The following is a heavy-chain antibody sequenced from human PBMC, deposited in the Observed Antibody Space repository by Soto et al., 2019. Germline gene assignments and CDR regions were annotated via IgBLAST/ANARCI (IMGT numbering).Heavy chain of an antibody. Sequence: EVQLVESGGGLVQPGGSLRLSCAVSGFTFSNYWMTWVRQAPGKGLEWVANIKEDGSEKHYVDSVKGRFTISRDNAENSLYLQMNSLRDEDTAVYYCARSGSEVDVWGQGTTVTVSS. V-gene: IGHV3-7*01. D-gene: IGHD5-12*01. J-gene: IGHJ6*02. CDR1: GFTFSNYW. CDR2: IKEDGSEK. CDR3: ARSGSEVDV.